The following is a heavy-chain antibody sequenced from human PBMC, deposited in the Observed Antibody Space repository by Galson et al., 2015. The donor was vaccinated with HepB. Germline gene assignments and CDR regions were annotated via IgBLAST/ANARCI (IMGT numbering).Heavy chain of an antibody. CDR2: ISGSGGST. V-gene: IGHV3-23*01. J-gene: IGHJ4*02. Sequence: LRLSCAASGFTFSSYAMSWVRQAPGKGLEWVSAISGSGGSTYYADSVKGRFTISRDNSKNTLFLQMNDLRAEDTAVYYCAKDAGNSAYYSYFDYWGQGTLVTVSS. D-gene: IGHD5-12*01. CDR3: AKDAGNSAYYSYFDY. CDR1: GFTFSSYA.